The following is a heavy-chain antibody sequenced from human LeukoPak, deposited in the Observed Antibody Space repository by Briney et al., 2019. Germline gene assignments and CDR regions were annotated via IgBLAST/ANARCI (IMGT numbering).Heavy chain of an antibody. J-gene: IGHJ4*02. Sequence: SETLSLTCTVSGGSISSYYWSWIRQPPGKGLEWIGYIYYSGSTNYNPSLKSRVTISVDTSKNQFSLKLSSVTAADTAVYYCARSLGYCSSTSCHTVFDYWGQGTLVTVSS. CDR2: IYYSGST. V-gene: IGHV4-59*01. D-gene: IGHD2-2*01. CDR1: GGSISSYY. CDR3: ARSLGYCSSTSCHTVFDY.